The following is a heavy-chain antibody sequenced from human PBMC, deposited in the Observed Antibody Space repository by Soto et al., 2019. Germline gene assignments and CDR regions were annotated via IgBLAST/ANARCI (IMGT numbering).Heavy chain of an antibody. CDR1: GVTFSSYA. CDR3: AKIPSAYYYGSGSYLSYFDY. D-gene: IGHD3-10*01. CDR2: ISGSGGST. V-gene: IGHV3-23*01. Sequence: GGSLRLSCAASGVTFSSYAMSWVRQAPGKGLEWVSAISGSGGSTYYADSVKGRFTISRDNSKNTLYLQMNSLRAEDTAVYYCAKIPSAYYYGSGSYLSYFDYWGQGTLVTVSS. J-gene: IGHJ4*02.